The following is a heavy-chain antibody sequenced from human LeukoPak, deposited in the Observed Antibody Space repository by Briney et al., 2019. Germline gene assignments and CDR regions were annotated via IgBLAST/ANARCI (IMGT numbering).Heavy chain of an antibody. Sequence: SQTLSLTCTVSGGSISSGGYYWSWIRQRPGKGLEWIGYIYYTGSTYYNPSLKSRITISVDTSKNQFSLKLSSVTAADTAVYYCARDGGGSYPFDYWGQGTLVTVSS. CDR3: ARDGGGSYPFDY. J-gene: IGHJ4*02. D-gene: IGHD3-16*02. V-gene: IGHV4-31*03. CDR2: IYYTGST. CDR1: GGSISSGGYY.